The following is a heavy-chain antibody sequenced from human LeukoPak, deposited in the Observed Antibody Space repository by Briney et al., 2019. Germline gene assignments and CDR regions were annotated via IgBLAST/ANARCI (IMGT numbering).Heavy chain of an antibody. V-gene: IGHV1-18*01. CDR2: INTYNGNT. CDR3: ARDLVDGVGAPGAY. D-gene: IGHD1-26*01. CDR1: GYTFTNYG. Sequence: ASVKVSCKASGYTFTNYGITWMRQAPGQGLEWMGWINTYNGNTNYAQKLQGRFTITTDTSTSTAYMELRSLRSDDTAVFYCARDLVDGVGAPGAYWGQGALVTVSS. J-gene: IGHJ4*02.